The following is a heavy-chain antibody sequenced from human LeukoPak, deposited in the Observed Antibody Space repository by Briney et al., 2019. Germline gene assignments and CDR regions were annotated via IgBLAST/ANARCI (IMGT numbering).Heavy chain of an antibody. CDR2: ISAYNGNT. CDR3: ARDLGYSSSWYYYYGMDV. V-gene: IGHV1-18*01. D-gene: IGHD6-13*01. J-gene: IGHJ6*02. Sequence: GASVKVSCKASGYTFTSYGISWVRQAPGQGLEWMGWISAYNGNTNYAQKLQGRVTMTTDTSTSTAYMELRSLRSDDTAVYYCARDLGYSSSWYYYYGMDVWGQGTTVTVSS. CDR1: GYTFTSYG.